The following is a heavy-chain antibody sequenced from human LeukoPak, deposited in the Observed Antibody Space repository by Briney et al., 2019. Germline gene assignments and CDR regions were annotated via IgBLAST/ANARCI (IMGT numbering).Heavy chain of an antibody. J-gene: IGHJ6*02. V-gene: IGHV3-74*01. D-gene: IGHD3-22*01. CDR3: ARVGDSSGYYGYYYYYYGMDV. Sequence: PGGSLRLSCVASGVTLSNYAMSWARQAPGKGLVWVSRINSDGSNTNYADSVKGRFTISRDNAKNTLYLQMNSLRAEDTAVYYCARVGDSSGYYGYYYYYYGMDVWGQGTTVTVSS. CDR2: INSDGSNT. CDR1: GVTLSNYA.